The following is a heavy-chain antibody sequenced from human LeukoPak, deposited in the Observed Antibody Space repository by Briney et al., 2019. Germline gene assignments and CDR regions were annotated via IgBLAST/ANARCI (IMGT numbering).Heavy chain of an antibody. D-gene: IGHD1-26*01. CDR2: IYYNGST. V-gene: IGHV4-59*01. CDR3: ARDSGVVGAGYNWFDP. CDR1: GGSISSYY. Sequence: PSETLSLTCTVSGGSISSYYWSWIRQLPGKGLEWIGYIYYNGSTNYNPSLKSRVTISVDTSKNQFSLKLSSVTAADTAVYYCARDSGVVGAGYNWFDPWGQGTLVTVSS. J-gene: IGHJ5*02.